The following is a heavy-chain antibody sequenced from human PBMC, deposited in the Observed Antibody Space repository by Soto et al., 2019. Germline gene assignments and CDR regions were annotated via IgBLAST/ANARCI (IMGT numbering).Heavy chain of an antibody. V-gene: IGHV3-33*01. D-gene: IGHD5-18*01. CDR2: IWYDGSNK. Sequence: QVQLVESGGGVVKPGRSLRLSCAASGFTFSSYCMHWVRQAPGKGLEWVAVIWYDGSNKYYADSVKGRFTISRDNSKNTLYLQMNSLRAEDTAVYYCARVEYVYTAMVPGDYWGQGTLVTVSS. J-gene: IGHJ4*02. CDR3: ARVEYVYTAMVPGDY. CDR1: GFTFSSYC.